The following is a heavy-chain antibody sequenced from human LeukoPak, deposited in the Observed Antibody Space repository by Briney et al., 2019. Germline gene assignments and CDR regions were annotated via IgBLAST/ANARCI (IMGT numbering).Heavy chain of an antibody. V-gene: IGHV4-59*01. CDR2: FYYSGST. CDR1: GGSISTYY. Sequence: SETLCLTCTVSGGSISTYYWNWIRQPPGQGLEWIGDFYYSGSTNYNPSLKSRVTISVETSQNQFSLKLCSVTAADPAMYYCARDGSARYYFDYWGQGTLVTVSS. CDR3: ARDGSARYYFDY. J-gene: IGHJ4*02.